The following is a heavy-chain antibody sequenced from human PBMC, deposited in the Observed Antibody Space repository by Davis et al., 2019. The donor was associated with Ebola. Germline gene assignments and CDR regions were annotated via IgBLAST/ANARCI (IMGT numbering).Heavy chain of an antibody. D-gene: IGHD4/OR15-4a*01. CDR1: GASISGFY. Sequence: SETLSLTCTVSGASISGFYWSWIRQPPGKGLEWIAYLDDSGNMNYNPSLQSRLTISADTSKNQFSLTVTSVTTADTAMYFCARGGGAPPGASSGASFDYWGRGTLVTVSS. J-gene: IGHJ4*02. V-gene: IGHV4-59*01. CDR3: ARGGGAPPGASSGASFDY. CDR2: LDDSGNM.